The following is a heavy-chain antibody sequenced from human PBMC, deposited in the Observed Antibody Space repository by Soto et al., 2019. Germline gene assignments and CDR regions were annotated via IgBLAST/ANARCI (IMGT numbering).Heavy chain of an antibody. Sequence: QLQLQESGSGLVKPSQTLSLTCAVSGGSISSGGYSWSWIRQPPGKGLEWIGYIYHSGSTYYNPSLQSRVAISVDSAKNQFSLKLSSVTAADTAVYYCASVVPAAPNGYYYYGMDVWGQGTTVTVSS. CDR1: GGSISSGGYS. CDR2: IYHSGST. V-gene: IGHV4-30-2*01. J-gene: IGHJ6*02. CDR3: ASVVPAAPNGYYYYGMDV. D-gene: IGHD2-2*01.